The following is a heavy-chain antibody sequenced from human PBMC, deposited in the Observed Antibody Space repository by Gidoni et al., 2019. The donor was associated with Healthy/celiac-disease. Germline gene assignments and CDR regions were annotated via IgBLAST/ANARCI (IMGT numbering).Heavy chain of an antibody. V-gene: IGHV4-34*01. CDR3: ACSWYFGDFDY. CDR2: INHSGST. CDR1: GGSFSGYY. J-gene: IGHJ4*02. D-gene: IGHD6-13*01. Sequence: QVQLQQWRAGLLKPSETLSLTCAVYGGSFSGYYWSWSRQPPGKGLEWIGEINHSGSTNYNPSLKSRVTISVDTAKNQFSLKLSSVTAADTVVYYVACSWYFGDFDYWGQGTLVTVSS.